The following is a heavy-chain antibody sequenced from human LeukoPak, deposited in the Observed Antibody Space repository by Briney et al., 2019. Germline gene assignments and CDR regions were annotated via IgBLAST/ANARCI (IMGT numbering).Heavy chain of an antibody. V-gene: IGHV4-4*07. CDR3: ARGQLRFWDY. D-gene: IGHD3-3*01. J-gene: IGHJ4*02. Sequence: PSETLSLTCTVSGGSINSYYWSWIRQPAEKGLEWIGRIYSSGNTMYSPSLKSRLTMSIDTSKNQFSLRLSSVTAADTALYYCARGQLRFWDYWGQGTLVTVSS. CDR1: GGSINSYY. CDR2: IYSSGNT.